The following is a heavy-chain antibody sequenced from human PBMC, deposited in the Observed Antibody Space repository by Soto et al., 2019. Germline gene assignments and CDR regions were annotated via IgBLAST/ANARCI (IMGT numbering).Heavy chain of an antibody. Sequence: QVQRMQSGAEVKKPGASVKVSCKASGDTFSDYYIHWVRQAPGQGLEWMGTVNPSGGHTTYSQHFLGRVTMTRDTSTSTLHMELTSLTSEDTAVYYCARGGHVVVVTAALDYWGQGTLVTVSS. D-gene: IGHD2-21*02. J-gene: IGHJ4*02. V-gene: IGHV1-46*01. CDR2: VNPSGGHT. CDR1: GDTFSDYY. CDR3: ARGGHVVVVTAALDY.